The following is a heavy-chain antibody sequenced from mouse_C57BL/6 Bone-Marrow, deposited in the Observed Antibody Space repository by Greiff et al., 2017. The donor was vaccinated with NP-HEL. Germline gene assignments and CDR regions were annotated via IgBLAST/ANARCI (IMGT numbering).Heavy chain of an antibody. V-gene: IGHV1-5*01. CDR1: GYTFTSYW. CDR2: IYPGNSDT. D-gene: IGHD1-1*01. J-gene: IGHJ1*03. CDR3: TRRRENYYGSSYWYFDV. Sequence: EVQLQQSGTVLARPGASVKMSCKTSGYTFTSYWMHWVKQRPGQGLEWIGAIYPGNSDTSYNQKFKGKAKLTAVTSASTAYMELSSLTNEDSAVYYCTRRRENYYGSSYWYFDVWGTGTTVTVSS.